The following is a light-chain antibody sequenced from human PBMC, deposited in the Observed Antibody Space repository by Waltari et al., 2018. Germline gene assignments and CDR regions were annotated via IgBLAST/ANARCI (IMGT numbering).Light chain of an antibody. CDR2: KDS. J-gene: IGLJ2*01. V-gene: IGLV3-25*03. CDR1: ALPKQY. CDR3: QSADSSGTVV. Sequence: SYELTQPPSVSVSPGQTARIPFSGDALPKQYAYWYQQKPGQAPALVIYKDSERPSGIPERFSGSSSGTTVTLTISGVQAEDEADYYCQSADSSGTVVFGGGTKLTVL.